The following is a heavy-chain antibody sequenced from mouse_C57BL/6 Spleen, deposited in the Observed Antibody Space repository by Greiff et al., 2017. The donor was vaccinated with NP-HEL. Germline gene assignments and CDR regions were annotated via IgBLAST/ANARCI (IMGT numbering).Heavy chain of an antibody. CDR1: GYTFTSYW. V-gene: IGHV1-59*01. J-gene: IGHJ3*01. CDR2: IDPSDSYT. Sequence: QVHVKQPGAELVRPGPSVKLSCKASGYTFTSYWMHWVKQRPGQGLEWIGVIDPSDSYTNYNQKFKGKATLTVDTSSSTAYMQLSSLTSEDSAVYYCARGERYYGSSSWFAYWGQGTLVTVSA. CDR3: ARGERYYGSSSWFAY. D-gene: IGHD1-1*01.